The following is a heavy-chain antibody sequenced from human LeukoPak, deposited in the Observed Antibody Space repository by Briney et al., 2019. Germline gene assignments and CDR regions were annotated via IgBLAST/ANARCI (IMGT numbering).Heavy chain of an antibody. V-gene: IGHV1-69*05. D-gene: IGHD6-6*01. CDR2: IIPIFGTA. CDR3: ARGWQSSSSWFDP. CDR1: GYTFTSYA. Sequence: GASVKVSCKASGYTFTSYAMHWVRQAPGQRLEWMGGIIPIFGTANYAQKFQGRVTITTDESTSTAYMELSSLRSEDTAVYYCARGWQSSSSWFDPWGQGTLVTVSS. J-gene: IGHJ5*02.